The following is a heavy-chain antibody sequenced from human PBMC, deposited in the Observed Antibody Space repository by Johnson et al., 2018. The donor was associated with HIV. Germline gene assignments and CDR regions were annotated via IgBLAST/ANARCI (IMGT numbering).Heavy chain of an antibody. CDR3: SKLVGATHPLDI. J-gene: IGHJ3*02. D-gene: IGHD1-26*01. CDR1: GFTVSSNY. V-gene: IGHV3-66*03. CDR2: IYSGGRT. Sequence: VQLVESGGGLIQPGGSLRLSCAASGFTVSSNYMSWVRQAPGKGLEWVSVIYSGGRTYYADAVKGRFSISRDNSKNTLYLKMNRMRTEDTALYYCSKLVGATHPLDIWGQGTMVTVSS.